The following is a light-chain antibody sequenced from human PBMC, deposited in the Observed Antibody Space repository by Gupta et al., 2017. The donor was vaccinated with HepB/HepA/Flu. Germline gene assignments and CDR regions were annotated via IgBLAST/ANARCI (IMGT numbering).Light chain of an antibody. Sequence: DMQMTQSPSPLTASVGDRVTITCRADEDITGYLAWYQQKSGKVPKLLIYETSILQPGVSSRFRGSGSGTDFTLTISNLQPEDVATYYCQQYNRAPHAFGGGTKVEIK. J-gene: IGKJ4*01. CDR3: QQYNRAPHA. CDR2: ETS. V-gene: IGKV1-27*01. CDR1: EDITGY.